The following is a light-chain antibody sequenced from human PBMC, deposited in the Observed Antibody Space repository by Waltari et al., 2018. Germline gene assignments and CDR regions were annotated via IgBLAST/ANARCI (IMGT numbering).Light chain of an antibody. V-gene: IGLV4-69*01. J-gene: IGLJ3*02. CDR3: QTGGHGTWV. CDR2: VNSDGSH. CDR1: SGHSSNV. Sequence: QLVLTQSPSASASLGASVKLTCTLSSGHSSNVIAWHQQRPEKGPRYLMKVNSDGSHSKGDGIPDRVSCSSSGAERYLTISSLQSEDEADYYWQTGGHGTWVFGGGTKLTVL.